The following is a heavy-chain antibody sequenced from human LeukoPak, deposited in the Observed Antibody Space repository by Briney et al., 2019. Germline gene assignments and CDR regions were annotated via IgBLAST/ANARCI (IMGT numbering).Heavy chain of an antibody. CDR2: FDPEDGET. D-gene: IGHD3-10*01. J-gene: IGHJ2*01. CDR3: ATSGYYGSGSYLYWYFDL. V-gene: IGHV1-24*01. CDR1: GCTLTELS. Sequence: ASVKVSCKVSGCTLTELSMHWVRQAPGKGLEWMGGFDPEDGETIYAQKFQGRVTMTEDTYTDTAYMELSSLRSEDTAVYYCATSGYYGSGSYLYWYFDLWGRGTLVTVSS.